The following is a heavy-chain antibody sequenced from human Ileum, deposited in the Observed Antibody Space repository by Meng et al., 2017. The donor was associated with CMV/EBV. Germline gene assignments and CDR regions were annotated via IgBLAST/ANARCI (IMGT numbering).Heavy chain of an antibody. V-gene: IGHV4-39*07. D-gene: IGHD6-19*01. J-gene: IGHJ4*02. Sequence: VSGGSISSSGDYWGWIRQPPGKGLEWFGTIYNSRNTFYNPSLKSRVTISVDTSKNQFSLKLSSVTAADTAMYYCTKMSGQWLVDSWGQGTLVTVSS. CDR2: IYNSRNT. CDR3: TKMSGQWLVDS. CDR1: GGSISSSGDY.